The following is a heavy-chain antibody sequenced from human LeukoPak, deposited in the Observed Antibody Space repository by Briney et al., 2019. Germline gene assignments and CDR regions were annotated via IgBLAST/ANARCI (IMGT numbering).Heavy chain of an antibody. D-gene: IGHD3-22*01. CDR1: GASISSSY. Sequence: SGTLSLTCTVSGASISSSYCTWMRQPAGEGLEWIGRISTGGSTTYNPSFKSRVTMSVDMSKNQFSLNLTSVTAADTAVYYCARDQTYYVSSGYYYVTYFQHWGQGILVTVSS. CDR2: ISTGGST. J-gene: IGHJ1*01. CDR3: ARDQTYYVSSGYYYVTYFQH. V-gene: IGHV4-4*07.